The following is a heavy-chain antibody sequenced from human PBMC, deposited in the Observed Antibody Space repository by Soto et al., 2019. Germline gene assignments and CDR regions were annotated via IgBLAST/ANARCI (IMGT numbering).Heavy chain of an antibody. V-gene: IGHV1-69*08. CDR2: IIPILGIA. Sequence: QVQLVQSGAEAKKPGSSVKVSCKASGGTFSSYTISWVRQAPGQGLEWMGRIIPILGIANYAQKFQGSVTXXADKSTSTAYMELSSLRSEDTAVYYCAREEYYYGSGAFFDYWGQGTLVTVSS. CDR1: GGTFSSYT. CDR3: AREEYYYGSGAFFDY. J-gene: IGHJ4*02. D-gene: IGHD3-10*01.